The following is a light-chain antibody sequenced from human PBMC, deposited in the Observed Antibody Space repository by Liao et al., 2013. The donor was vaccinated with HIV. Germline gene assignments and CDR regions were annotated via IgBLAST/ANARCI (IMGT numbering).Light chain of an antibody. CDR2: QDN. CDR1: NLGDKY. V-gene: IGLV3-1*01. J-gene: IGLJ1*01. CDR3: QAWDTNTNYV. Sequence: YELAQPPSVSVSPGQTANITCSGDNLGDKYASWYQQKPGQSPVLVIYQDNKRPSGIPERYTGSNSGITATLTISRTQALDEADYYCQAWDTNTNYVFGTGTQVTVL.